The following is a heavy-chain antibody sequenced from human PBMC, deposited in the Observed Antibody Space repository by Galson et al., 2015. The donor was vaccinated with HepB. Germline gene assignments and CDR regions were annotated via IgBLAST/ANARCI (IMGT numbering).Heavy chain of an antibody. V-gene: IGHV3-74*01. D-gene: IGHD3-3*01. Sequence: SLRLSCAASGFTFSSYWMHWVRQAPGKGLVWVSSINSDGSSTSYADSVKGRLTISRDNAKNTLYLQVNSLRAEDTAVYYCARARFWPLPDCWGQGTLVTVSS. CDR1: GFTFSSYW. J-gene: IGHJ4*02. CDR3: ARARFWPLPDC. CDR2: INSDGSST.